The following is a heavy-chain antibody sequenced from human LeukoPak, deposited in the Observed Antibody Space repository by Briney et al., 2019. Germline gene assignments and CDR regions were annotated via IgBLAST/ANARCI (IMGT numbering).Heavy chain of an antibody. CDR3: ARTTGYCSSTSCPRWFDP. Sequence: SVKVSCKASGGTFSSYAISWVRQAPGQGLEWMGRIIPILDIANYAQKFQGRVTITADKSTSTAYMELSSLRSEDTAVYYCARTTGYCSSTSCPRWFDPWGQGTLVTVSS. J-gene: IGHJ5*02. CDR2: IIPILDIA. CDR1: GGTFSSYA. V-gene: IGHV1-69*04. D-gene: IGHD2-2*01.